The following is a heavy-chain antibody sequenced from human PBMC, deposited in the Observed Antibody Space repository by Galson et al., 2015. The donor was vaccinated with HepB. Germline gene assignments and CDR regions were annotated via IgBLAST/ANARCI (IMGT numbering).Heavy chain of an antibody. Sequence: ETLSLTCAVYGGSFSTYYWSWIRQPPGKGLEWIGEINHSGSTNYNPSLKSRVTISVDTSKNRFSLKLSSVTAADAAVYYCARAVYYDFWNGFGPWGQGTLVTVSS. V-gene: IGHV4-34*01. CDR2: INHSGST. D-gene: IGHD3-3*01. CDR1: GGSFSTYY. CDR3: ARAVYYDFWNGFGP. J-gene: IGHJ5*02.